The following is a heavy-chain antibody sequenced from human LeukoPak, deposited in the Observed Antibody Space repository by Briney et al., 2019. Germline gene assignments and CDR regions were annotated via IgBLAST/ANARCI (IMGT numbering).Heavy chain of an antibody. CDR1: GFTFSNYA. CDR3: ARERGSSGWTFDY. D-gene: IGHD6-19*01. Sequence: PGGSLRLSCAASGFTFSNYAMHWVRQAPGKGLEYVSAISSNGGNTYYANSVKGRFTISRDNSKNTLYLQMGSLRAEDMAVYYCARERGSSGWTFDYWGQGTLVTVSS. V-gene: IGHV3-64*01. J-gene: IGHJ4*02. CDR2: ISSNGGNT.